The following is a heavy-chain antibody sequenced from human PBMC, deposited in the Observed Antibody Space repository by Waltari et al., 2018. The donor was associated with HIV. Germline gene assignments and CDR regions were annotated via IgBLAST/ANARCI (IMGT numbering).Heavy chain of an antibody. CDR3: ARRGDGFNQHARLDH. D-gene: IGHD2-2*01. J-gene: IGHJ4*02. V-gene: IGHV4-39*01. CDR1: GGSITRNDFY. Sequence: QLHLQESGPGLVKPSETLALTCTVSGGSITRNDFYWAWIRQPPGKGLEWIGIMYNSGTTDYTPSLKSRVSMSRDTSKNRFSLRLHSVTAADTAIYYCARRGDGFNQHARLDHWGPGTLVTVSS. CDR2: MYNSGTT.